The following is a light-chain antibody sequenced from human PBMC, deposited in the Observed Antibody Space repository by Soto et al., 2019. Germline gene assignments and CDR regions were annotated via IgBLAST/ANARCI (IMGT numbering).Light chain of an antibody. CDR2: DAS. CDR3: DQRSYWQLS. V-gene: IGKV3-11*01. J-gene: IGKJ4*01. Sequence: EIVLTQSPATLSLSPGERATLSCRASQSISSYLAWYQQKPGQAPRLLIYDASNRATGIPARFSGSGSGTDFTLTISSLEPEDFAVYYCDQRSYWQLSVGGGTKVEIK. CDR1: QSISSY.